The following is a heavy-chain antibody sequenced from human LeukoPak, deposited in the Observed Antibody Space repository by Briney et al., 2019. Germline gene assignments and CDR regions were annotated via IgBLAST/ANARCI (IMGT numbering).Heavy chain of an antibody. CDR2: IYYSGST. J-gene: IGHJ6*02. V-gene: IGHV4-39*07. CDR1: GGSISSSSYY. Sequence: SETLSLTCTVSGGSISSSSYYWGWIRQPPGKGLEWIGSIYYSGSTNYNPSLKSRVTISVDTSKNQFSLKLSSVTAADTAVYYCARLYYYDSSGYWGYYYGMDVWGQGTTVTVSS. CDR3: ARLYYYDSSGYWGYYYGMDV. D-gene: IGHD3-22*01.